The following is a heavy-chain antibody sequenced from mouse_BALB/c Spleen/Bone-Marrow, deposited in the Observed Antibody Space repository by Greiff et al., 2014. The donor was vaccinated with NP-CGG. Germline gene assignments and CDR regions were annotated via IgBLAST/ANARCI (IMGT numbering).Heavy chain of an antibody. D-gene: IGHD1-1*01. CDR1: GYAFTNYL. J-gene: IGHJ1*01. CDR3: ARRYYVSWYFDV. CDR2: INPESGDT. V-gene: IGHV1-54*02. Sequence: QVQLQQSGAELVRPGTSVKVSCKASGYAFTNYLIEWVKQRPGQGLEWIGVINPESGDTNYNEKFKGKATLTADKSSNTAYMQFSSLTSDDSAVYFCARRYYVSWYFDVWGAGTTVTVSS.